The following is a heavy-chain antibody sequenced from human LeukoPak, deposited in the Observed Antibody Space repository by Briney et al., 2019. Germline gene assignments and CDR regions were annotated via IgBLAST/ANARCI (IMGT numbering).Heavy chain of an antibody. V-gene: IGHV4-39*01. J-gene: IGHJ5*02. CDR3: ASLGKYYDFLSGYYKEGNWFDP. Sequence: SETVSLTCAVSGGSISSSRVHWGWIRQPPGKGLEWIGNLYYSGRTDYNPSLKSRVTISIDTSKNQFSLRLTSVTAADTAVYYCASLGKYYDFLSGYYKEGNWFDPWGQGTLVIVSS. CDR2: LYYSGRT. CDR1: GGSISSSRVH. D-gene: IGHD3-3*01.